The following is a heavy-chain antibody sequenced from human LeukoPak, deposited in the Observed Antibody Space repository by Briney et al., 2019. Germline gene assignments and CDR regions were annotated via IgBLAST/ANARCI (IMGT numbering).Heavy chain of an antibody. J-gene: IGHJ3*02. CDR3: AKPEQPFGVLDAFDI. V-gene: IGHV3-23*01. D-gene: IGHD3-3*01. CDR1: GFTFSSYA. Sequence: GGSLRLSCAASGFTFSSYAMSWVRQAPGKGREWVSAISGSGGSTYYADSVKGRFTISRDNSKNTQYLQMNSLRAEDTAVYYCAKPEQPFGVLDAFDIWGQGTMVTVSS. CDR2: ISGSGGST.